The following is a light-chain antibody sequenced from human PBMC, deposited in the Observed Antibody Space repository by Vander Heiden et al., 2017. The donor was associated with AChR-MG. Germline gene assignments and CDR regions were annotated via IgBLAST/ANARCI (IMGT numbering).Light chain of an antibody. Sequence: QSVLTPPPSVSGAPGQRVTISCTGSRSNIGAGYDVHWDQQLTGTAPKRLINGNSNRPSGVPDRFSGSKSGTAASLAITGLQAEDEADYYCQSYDSSLSGSVVFGGGTKLTVL. CDR1: RSNIGAGYD. CDR2: GNS. CDR3: QSYDSSLSGSVV. V-gene: IGLV1-40*01. J-gene: IGLJ2*01.